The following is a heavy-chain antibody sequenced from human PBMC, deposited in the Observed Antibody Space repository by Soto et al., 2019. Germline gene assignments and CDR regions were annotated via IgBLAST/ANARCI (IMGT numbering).Heavy chain of an antibody. Sequence: QVQLQESGPGLVKPSQTLSLTCTVSGGSISSGGYYWSWIRQHPGKGVEWIGYIYYSGGTYYNPSLKSRVTISVDTSKNQCSLKLSSVTAADTAVYYCARNVGFGRTPGFDPWGQGSLVTVSS. J-gene: IGHJ5*02. V-gene: IGHV4-31*03. CDR2: IYYSGGT. D-gene: IGHD3-10*01. CDR1: GGSISSGGYY. CDR3: ARNVGFGRTPGFDP.